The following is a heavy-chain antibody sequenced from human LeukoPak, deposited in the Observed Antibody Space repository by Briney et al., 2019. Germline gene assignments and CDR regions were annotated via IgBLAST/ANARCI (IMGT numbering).Heavy chain of an antibody. D-gene: IGHD3-16*01. J-gene: IGHJ6*02. V-gene: IGHV3-30*04. CDR2: IAYDGSNK. CDR3: ARAGGGHFFYGMDV. CDR1: GFTFSSYA. Sequence: GGSLRLSCAASGFTFSSYAMHWVRQAPGKGLEWVAVIAYDGSNKYYADSVKGRFTISRDTSKNTLYLQVNSLRGEDTAVYYCARAGGGHFFYGMDVWGQGTTVTVSS.